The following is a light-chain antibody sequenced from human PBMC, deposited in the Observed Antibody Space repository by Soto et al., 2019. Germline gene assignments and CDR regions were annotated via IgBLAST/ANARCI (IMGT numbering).Light chain of an antibody. CDR3: SSYTSTSTLVV. CDR1: TSDIGGYES. J-gene: IGLJ2*01. CDR2: DVS. Sequence: QSALTQPASVSGSPGQSITISCTGTTSDIGGYESVSWYQQHPGKAPKLILYDVSYRPSGVSSRFSGSKSGNTASLTIAGLQAEDEALYYCSSYTSTSTLVVFGGGTKLTVL. V-gene: IGLV2-14*03.